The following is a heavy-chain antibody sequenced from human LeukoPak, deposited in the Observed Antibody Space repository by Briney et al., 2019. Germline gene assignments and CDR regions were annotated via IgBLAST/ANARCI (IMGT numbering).Heavy chain of an antibody. CDR2: INGRGDDT. CDR3: AKGHRSSSSFFDS. Sequence: GGSLRLSCAAFSGFAMSWVRQAPGKGLEWVSAINGRGDDTYYPDSVKGRFTISRDNSNNTLYQQMNSLRAEGTAVYYCAKGHRSSSSFFDSWGQGILVTVSS. J-gene: IGHJ4*02. CDR1: SGFA. D-gene: IGHD6-19*01. V-gene: IGHV3-23*01.